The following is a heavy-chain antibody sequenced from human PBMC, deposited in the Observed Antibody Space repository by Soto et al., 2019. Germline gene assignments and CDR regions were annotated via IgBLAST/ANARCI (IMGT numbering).Heavy chain of an antibody. D-gene: IGHD3-10*01. CDR3: ARQGFGATHGLVDV. Sequence: SETLSLTCTVSGVSISSYYWSWIRQPPGKGLEWIGYIYYSGSTSYNPSLKSRVTISIDTSKNQFSLKLSSVTAADTAVYYCARQGFGATHGLVDVWGQGTTVTVS. CDR2: IYYSGST. CDR1: GVSISSYY. J-gene: IGHJ6*02. V-gene: IGHV4-59*08.